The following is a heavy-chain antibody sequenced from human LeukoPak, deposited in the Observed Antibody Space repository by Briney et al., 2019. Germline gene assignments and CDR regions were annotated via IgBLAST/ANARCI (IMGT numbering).Heavy chain of an antibody. CDR3: GKEEQRAITPGLDY. Sequence: GGSLRLSCAASGFTFSSYAITWVRQAPGKGLEWVSAVSSNGAKTYYADSVKGRFTISRDNYKNMVFLQMNSLRAEDTAVYYCGKEEQRAITPGLDYWGQRTLVTVSS. D-gene: IGHD4-23*01. V-gene: IGHV3-23*01. CDR1: GFTFSSYA. J-gene: IGHJ4*02. CDR2: VSSNGAKT.